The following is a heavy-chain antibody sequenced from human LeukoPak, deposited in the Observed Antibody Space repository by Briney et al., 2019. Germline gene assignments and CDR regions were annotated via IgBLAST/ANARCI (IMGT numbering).Heavy chain of an antibody. Sequence: ASVKVSGKGSGYTLTVQYMHGVRQAPGQGLEWMGWINPNSGGTNYAQKFQGRVTMTRDTSISTAYMELSRLRSDDTAVYYCARESIVGATTLDYWGQGTLVTVSS. CDR3: ARESIVGATTLDY. D-gene: IGHD1-26*01. CDR1: GYTLTVQY. V-gene: IGHV1-2*02. J-gene: IGHJ4*02. CDR2: INPNSGGT.